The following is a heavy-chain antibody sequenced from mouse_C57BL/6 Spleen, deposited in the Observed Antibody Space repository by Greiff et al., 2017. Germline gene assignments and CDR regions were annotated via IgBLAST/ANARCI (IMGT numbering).Heavy chain of an antibody. CDR1: GFTFSSYA. J-gene: IGHJ1*03. Sequence: EVHLVESGGGLVKPGGSLKLSCAASGFTFSSYAMSWVRQTPEKRLEWVATISDGGSYTYYPDNVKCRFTISRDNAKNNLYLQMSHLKSEDTAMYYCARDQTGTYFDVWGTGTTVTVSS. CDR2: ISDGGSYT. D-gene: IGHD4-1*01. CDR3: ARDQTGTYFDV. V-gene: IGHV5-4*01.